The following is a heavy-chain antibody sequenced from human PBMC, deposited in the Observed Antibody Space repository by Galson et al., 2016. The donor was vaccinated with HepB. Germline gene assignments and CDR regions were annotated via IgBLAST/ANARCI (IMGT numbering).Heavy chain of an antibody. V-gene: IGHV4-34*01. Sequence: SETLSLTCGVYDGAFNGYYWTWIRQPPGKGLELIGEISHSGSSNYNPSLKGRITISVDTSKKQFSLKVNSVTAADTAVYYCARQPHGDFPSDYYYYGMDVWGQGTTVTVSS. J-gene: IGHJ6*02. CDR2: ISHSGSS. D-gene: IGHD4-17*01. CDR1: DGAFNGYY. CDR3: ARQPHGDFPSDYYYYGMDV.